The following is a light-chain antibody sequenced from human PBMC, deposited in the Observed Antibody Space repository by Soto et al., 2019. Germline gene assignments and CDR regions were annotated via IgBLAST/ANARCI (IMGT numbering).Light chain of an antibody. CDR2: GNN. CDR3: QSYDSSLSGWV. CDR1: SSNIGAGYD. J-gene: IGLJ3*02. V-gene: IGLV1-40*01. Sequence: QSVLTQPPSVSGAPGQRVTISCTGSSSNIGAGYDVHWYQQLPGTAPKLLIYGNNNRPSGVPDRFSGSKSGTSASLAITGLQADDEADYYCQSYDSSLSGWVFGGETKLTVL.